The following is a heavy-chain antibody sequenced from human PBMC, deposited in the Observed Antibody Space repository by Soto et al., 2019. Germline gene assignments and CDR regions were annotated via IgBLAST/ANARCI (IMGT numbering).Heavy chain of an antibody. D-gene: IGHD3-22*01. CDR3: AKIDLSSGYFDY. CDR2: ISYDGSNK. Sequence: GGSLRLSCAATGFTFSSYGMHWVRQAPGKGLEWVAVISYDGSNKYYADSVKGRFTISRDNSKNTLYLQMNSLRAEDTAVYYCAKIDLSSGYFDYWGQGTLVTVSS. V-gene: IGHV3-30*18. CDR1: GFTFSSYG. J-gene: IGHJ4*02.